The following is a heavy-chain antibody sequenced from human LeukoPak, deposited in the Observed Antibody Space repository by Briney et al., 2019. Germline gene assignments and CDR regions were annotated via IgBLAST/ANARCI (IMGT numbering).Heavy chain of an antibody. D-gene: IGHD3-9*01. CDR2: INPKSGGT. V-gene: IGHV1-2*02. CDR1: GYTFSGYY. Sequence: GASVKVSCKASGYTFSGYYMHWVRQAPGQGLEWMGWINPKSGGTNEAQKFHDRVTMPRDTSIRTAYMEVSRLRSDDTAVYYCARSPDILTGENFDYWGQGTLVTVSS. CDR3: ARSPDILTGENFDY. J-gene: IGHJ4*02.